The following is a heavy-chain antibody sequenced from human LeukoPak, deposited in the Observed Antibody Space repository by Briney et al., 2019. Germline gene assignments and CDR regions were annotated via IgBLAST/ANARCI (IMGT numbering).Heavy chain of an antibody. Sequence: GGSLRLSCAASGFTFSSYAMSWVRQAPGKGLEWVSAISGSGGSTYYADSVKGRFTISRDNSKNTLYLQMNSLRAEDTAVYYCARGSYYYGSGSSPFDPWGQGTLVTVSS. D-gene: IGHD3-10*01. CDR3: ARGSYYYGSGSSPFDP. V-gene: IGHV3-23*01. CDR1: GFTFSSYA. J-gene: IGHJ5*02. CDR2: ISGSGGST.